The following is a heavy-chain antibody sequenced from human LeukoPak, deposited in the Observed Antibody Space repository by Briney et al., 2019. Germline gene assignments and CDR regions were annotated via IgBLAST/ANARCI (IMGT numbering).Heavy chain of an antibody. Sequence: PGGSLRLSCAASGFTFRRYGMTWVRQAPGKGLEWVSAISGSGGDITSYADSVKGRLTISRDNSKNSLYLQMNSLRAENTGIYYCAPRGVEAAWGQGALVSVSS. CDR1: GFTFRRYG. J-gene: IGHJ5*02. V-gene: IGHV3-23*01. CDR2: ISGSGGDIT. D-gene: IGHD3-10*01. CDR3: APRGVEAA.